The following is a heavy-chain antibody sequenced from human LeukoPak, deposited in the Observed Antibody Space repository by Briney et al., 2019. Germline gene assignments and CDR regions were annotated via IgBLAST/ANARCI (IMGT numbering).Heavy chain of an antibody. CDR3: ARAFTSTGYYYVEY. V-gene: IGHV3-33*01. Sequence: GRSLRLSCAASGFTFSSFGMHWVRQAPGKGLEWVAVIWYDGNNKYYADSVKGRFTISRDNSKNTLYLQMNSLRAEDTAVYYCARAFTSTGYYYVEYRGQGTLVTVSS. D-gene: IGHD3-22*01. CDR2: IWYDGNNK. J-gene: IGHJ4*02. CDR1: GFTFSSFG.